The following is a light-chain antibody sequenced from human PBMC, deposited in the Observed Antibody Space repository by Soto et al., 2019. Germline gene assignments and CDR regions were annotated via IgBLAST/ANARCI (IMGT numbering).Light chain of an antibody. CDR3: QQRSNWPT. V-gene: IGKV3-11*01. J-gene: IGKJ5*01. CDR2: DAS. Sequence: VMTQSPATLSVSPGESATLSCRASQSVSSTSLAWYQQKPGQAPRLLIYDASNRATGIPARFSGSGSGTDFTLTISSLEPEDFAVYYCQQRSNWPTFGQGTRLEIK. CDR1: QSVSSTS.